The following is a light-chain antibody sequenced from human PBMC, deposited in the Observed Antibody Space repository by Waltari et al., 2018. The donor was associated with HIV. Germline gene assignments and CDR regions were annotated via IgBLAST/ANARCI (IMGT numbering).Light chain of an antibody. CDR3: QVWDPTTDHMV. J-gene: IGLJ3*02. Sequence: SYVLTQPPSVSVAPGKTASITCRGNNIEPKSVHWDLQKPGQAPVLGIYYDSDRPSGIPERFSGSNSGNTATLTITRVEAGDEADYFCQVWDPTTDHMVFGGGTKLTVL. V-gene: IGLV3-21*04. CDR1: NIEPKS. CDR2: YDS.